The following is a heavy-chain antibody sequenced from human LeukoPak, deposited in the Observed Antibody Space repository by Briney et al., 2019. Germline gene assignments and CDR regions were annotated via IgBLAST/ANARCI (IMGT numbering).Heavy chain of an antibody. V-gene: IGHV3-7*01. CDR1: GFTFSSYG. CDR3: ARRYFDY. CDR2: IKQDGSEK. J-gene: IGHJ4*02. Sequence: GGSLRLSCAASGFTFSSYGMHWVRQAPGKGLEWVANIKQDGSEKYYVDSVKSRFTISRDNAKNSLYLQMNSLRAEDTAVYYCARRYFDYWGQGTLVTVSS.